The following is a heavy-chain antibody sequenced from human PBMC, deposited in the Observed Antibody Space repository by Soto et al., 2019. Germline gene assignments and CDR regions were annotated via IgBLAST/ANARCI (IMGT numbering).Heavy chain of an antibody. CDR2: IYYSGST. CDR1: VGSISSGGYY. J-gene: IGHJ4*02. D-gene: IGHD6-6*01. Sequence: TLSLTCSVSVGSISSGGYYWSWIRQHPGKGLEWIGYIYYSGSTYYNPSLKSRVTISVDTSKNQFSLKLSSVTAADTAVYYCASLVSSSFPYFDYWGQGTLVTVS. CDR3: ASLVSSSFPYFDY. V-gene: IGHV4-31*03.